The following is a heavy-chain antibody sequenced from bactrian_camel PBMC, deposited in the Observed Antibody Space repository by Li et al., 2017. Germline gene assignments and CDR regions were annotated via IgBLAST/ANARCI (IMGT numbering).Heavy chain of an antibody. D-gene: IGHD5*01. CDR2: ILPGGQVR. CDR3: ATRVTTDWGYGHKW. V-gene: IGHV3S6*01. CDR1: GFTFSSYD. Sequence: VQLVESGGGSVQPGGSLRLSCAASGFTFSSYDMNWVRQAPGKGLEWVSGILPGGQVRWYADSVKGRFTISRDSAKNTLYLQLNSLKTEDTAMYYCATRVTTDWGYGHKWWGQGTQVTVS. J-gene: IGHJ4*01.